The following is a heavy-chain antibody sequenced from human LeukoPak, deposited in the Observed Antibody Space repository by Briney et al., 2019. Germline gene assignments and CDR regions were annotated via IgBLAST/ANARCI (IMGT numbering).Heavy chain of an antibody. V-gene: IGHV1-24*01. CDR3: ATTPRYCSGGSCYYFDY. CDR2: FDPEDGET. D-gene: IGHD2-15*01. CDR1: GYTLTELS. J-gene: IGHJ4*02. Sequence: ASVKVSCKVSGYTLTELSMHWVRQAPGKRLEWMGGFDPEDGETIYAQKFQRRVTMTEDTSTDTAYMELSSLRSEDTAVYYCATTPRYCSGGSCYYFDYWGQGTLVTVSS.